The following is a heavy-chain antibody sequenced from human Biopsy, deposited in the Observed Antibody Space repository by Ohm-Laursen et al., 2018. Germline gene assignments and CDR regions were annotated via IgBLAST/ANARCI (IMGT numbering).Heavy chain of an antibody. CDR1: GGSFSGYD. Sequence: SETLSFTCAVDGGSFSGYDWTWIRQPPGKGLEWVGEFSHTGTTIYNPSLKSRLTISVDKSKNHFSLRLTSVTAADTATYFCARGPYGDNAGAFDVWGQGTVVTVSS. CDR3: ARGPYGDNAGAFDV. CDR2: FSHTGTT. D-gene: IGHD4/OR15-4a*01. J-gene: IGHJ3*01. V-gene: IGHV4-34*01.